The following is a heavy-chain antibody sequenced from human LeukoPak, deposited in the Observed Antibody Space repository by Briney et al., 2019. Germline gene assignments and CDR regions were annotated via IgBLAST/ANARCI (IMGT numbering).Heavy chain of an antibody. J-gene: IGHJ4*02. D-gene: IGHD6-19*01. V-gene: IGHV4-34*01. CDR1: GGSFSGYY. CDR3: ARGPPIAVAGKGGHFDY. CDR2: INHSGST. Sequence: PSETLSLTCAVYGGSFSGYYWSWIRQPPGKGLEWIGEINHSGSTNCNPSLKSRVTISVDTSKNQFSLKLSSVTAADTAVYYCARGPPIAVAGKGGHFDYWGQGTLVTVSS.